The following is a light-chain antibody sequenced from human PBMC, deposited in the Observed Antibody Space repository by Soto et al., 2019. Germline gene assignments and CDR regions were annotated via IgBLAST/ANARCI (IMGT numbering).Light chain of an antibody. Sequence: VVLTQSPATLSVSPGERATLSCRASENINTYLAWYQQKPGQAPKLLNYDASNRATVIPARFSASGSGTDFTLTISCLEPEDFAVYYCQHRNNWPLTFGGGTNVEIK. J-gene: IGKJ4*01. CDR1: ENINTY. CDR2: DAS. CDR3: QHRNNWPLT. V-gene: IGKV3-11*01.